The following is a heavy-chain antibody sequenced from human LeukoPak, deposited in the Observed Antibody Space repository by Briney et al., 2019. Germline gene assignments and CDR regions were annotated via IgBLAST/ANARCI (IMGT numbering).Heavy chain of an antibody. CDR3: ASSPGIAAAATDY. Sequence: SETLSLTCTVSGGSISSYYWSWIRQPPGKGLEWIGYIYYSGSTNYNPSLKSRVTISVDTSKNQFSLKLSSVTAADTAVYYCASSPGIAAAATDYWGQGTLVTVSS. CDR1: GGSISSYY. CDR2: IYYSGST. V-gene: IGHV4-59*01. J-gene: IGHJ4*02. D-gene: IGHD6-13*01.